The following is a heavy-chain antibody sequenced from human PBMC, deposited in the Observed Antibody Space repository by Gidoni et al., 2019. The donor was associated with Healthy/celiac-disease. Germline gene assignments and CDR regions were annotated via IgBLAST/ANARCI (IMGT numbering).Heavy chain of an antibody. V-gene: IGHV3-21*01. CDR3: AREVGAGGFDY. J-gene: IGHJ4*02. D-gene: IGHD1-26*01. Sequence: HQAPGKGLEWVSSISSSSSYIYYADSVKGRFTISRDNAKNSLYLQMNSLRAEDTAVYYCAREVGAGGFDYWGQGTLVTVSS. CDR2: ISSSSSYI.